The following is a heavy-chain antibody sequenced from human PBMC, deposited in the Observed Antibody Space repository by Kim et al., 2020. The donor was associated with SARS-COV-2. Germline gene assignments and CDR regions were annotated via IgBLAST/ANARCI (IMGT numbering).Heavy chain of an antibody. J-gene: IGHJ5*02. V-gene: IGHV3-74*01. CDR2: STT. Sequence: STTDYADYVKGRLTISRDNAENTLYLQMSSLRAEDTAVYYCARLDGGFDIWGQGSLVTVSS. D-gene: IGHD4-17*01. CDR3: ARLDGGFDI.